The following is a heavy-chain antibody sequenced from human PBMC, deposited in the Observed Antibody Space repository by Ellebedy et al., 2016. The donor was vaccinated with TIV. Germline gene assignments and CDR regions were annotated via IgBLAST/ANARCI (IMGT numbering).Heavy chain of an antibody. V-gene: IGHV3-23*01. Sequence: GGSLRLXXAASGFTFSSYAMSWVRQAPGKGLEWVSAISGSGSSTYYADSVKGRFTISRDNSKNTLYLQMNSLRAEDTAVYYCAKCGEDYSSGWYVLGYWGQGTLVTVSS. D-gene: IGHD6-19*01. CDR1: GFTFSSYA. CDR2: ISGSGSST. J-gene: IGHJ4*02. CDR3: AKCGEDYSSGWYVLGY.